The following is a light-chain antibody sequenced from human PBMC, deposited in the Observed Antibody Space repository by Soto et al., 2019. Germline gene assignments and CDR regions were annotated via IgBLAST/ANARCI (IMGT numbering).Light chain of an antibody. CDR3: QQYNKWPLT. Sequence: EIVMTQSPATLAVSPGEGAILSCRASQTVSSDLAWFQQRPDQAPRLLIYGASTRATGISARFSGSGSGKEFTLTISSLQSEDFAVYYCQQYNKWPLTFGPGTKVDI. J-gene: IGKJ3*01. V-gene: IGKV3-15*01. CDR1: QTVSSD. CDR2: GAS.